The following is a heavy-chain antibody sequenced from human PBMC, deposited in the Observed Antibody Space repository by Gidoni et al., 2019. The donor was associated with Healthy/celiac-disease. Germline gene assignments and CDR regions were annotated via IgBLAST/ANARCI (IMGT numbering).Heavy chain of an antibody. Sequence: EVQLLESGGGLVKPGGSLRLSCAPSGSPFSIYILTWVRQAPGKGLEWVPSSSSSSSYIDYAESVKGRFTISRDNAKNSLYLQMNSLRAEDTAVYYCERDSLSTATMVRGVPARDWFDPWGQGTLVTVSS. CDR3: ERDSLSTATMVRGVPARDWFDP. D-gene: IGHD3-10*01. CDR2: SSSSSSYI. J-gene: IGHJ5*02. V-gene: IGHV3-21*01. CDR1: GSPFSIYI.